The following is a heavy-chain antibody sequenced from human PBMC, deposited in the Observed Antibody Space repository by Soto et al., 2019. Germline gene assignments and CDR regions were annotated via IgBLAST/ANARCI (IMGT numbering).Heavy chain of an antibody. D-gene: IGHD3-16*02. V-gene: IGHV1-69*02. CDR2: IIPILGIA. CDR3: ASVHLGELSFREIDAFDI. Sequence: QVQLVQSGAEVKKPGSSVKVSCKASGGTFSSYTISWVRQAPGQGLEWMGRIIPILGIANYAQKFQGRVTITADKSTSTAYMELCNLRSEDTAVYDCASVHLGELSFREIDAFDIWGQGTMVTVSS. CDR1: GGTFSSYT. J-gene: IGHJ3*02.